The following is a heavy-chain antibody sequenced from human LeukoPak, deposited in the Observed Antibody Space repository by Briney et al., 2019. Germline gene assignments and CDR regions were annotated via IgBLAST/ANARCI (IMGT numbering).Heavy chain of an antibody. CDR3: ARQLGYYDSSGYYYSLHAFDI. V-gene: IGHV5-10-1*01. Sequence: GESLKIFCKGSGYSFTGYWITWVRQMPGKGLEWMGRIDPSDSYTNYSPSFQGHVTISADKSISTAYLQWSSLKASDTAMYYCARQLGYYDSSGYYYSLHAFDIWGQGTMVTVSS. J-gene: IGHJ3*02. CDR2: IDPSDSYT. CDR1: GYSFTGYW. D-gene: IGHD3-22*01.